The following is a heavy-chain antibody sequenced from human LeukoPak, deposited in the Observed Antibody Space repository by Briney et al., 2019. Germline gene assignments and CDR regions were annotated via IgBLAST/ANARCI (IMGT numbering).Heavy chain of an antibody. CDR3: ARLNWFGDRYFDY. CDR2: IYYSGST. Sequence: SETLSLTCTVSGGSISSSSYYWGWIRQPPGKGLEWIGSIYYSGSTYYNPSPKSRVTISVDTSKNQVSLKLTSVTAADTAVYYCARLNWFGDRYFDYWGQGTLATVSS. CDR1: GGSISSSSYY. V-gene: IGHV4-39*01. J-gene: IGHJ4*02. D-gene: IGHD3-10*01.